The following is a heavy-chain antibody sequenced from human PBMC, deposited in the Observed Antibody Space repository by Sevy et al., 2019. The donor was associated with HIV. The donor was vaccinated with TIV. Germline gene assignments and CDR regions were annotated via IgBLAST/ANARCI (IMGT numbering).Heavy chain of an antibody. Sequence: GGSLRLSCAASGFTVSNNYISWVRQAPGKGLEWVSALYAGGNTYYADSVKGRFTISRDNSKNTVYLEINSLRAEDTXXXYXXXETVSGYNLWGQGTLVTVSS. V-gene: IGHV3-53*01. CDR2: LYAGGNT. CDR3: XXETVSGYNL. J-gene: IGHJ4*02. CDR1: GFTVSNNY. D-gene: IGHD5-12*01.